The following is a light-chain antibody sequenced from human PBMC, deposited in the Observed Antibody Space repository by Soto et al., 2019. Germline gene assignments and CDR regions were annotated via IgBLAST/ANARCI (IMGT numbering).Light chain of an antibody. J-gene: IGKJ1*01. CDR1: QAISSW. CDR3: QQYHTFSRT. CDR2: KAS. V-gene: IGKV1-5*03. Sequence: DIHMTQAPSPLSASVGARVTITCRASQAISSWLAWYQQKPGKAPNLLIYKASILESGVPSRFSGSGSGTEFTLTISSLQPDDFATYYCQQYHTFSRTFGQGTKVDIK.